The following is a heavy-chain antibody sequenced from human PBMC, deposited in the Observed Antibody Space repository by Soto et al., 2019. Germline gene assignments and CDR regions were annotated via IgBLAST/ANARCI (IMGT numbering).Heavy chain of an antibody. CDR3: ERDRRFLEWLLSGY. J-gene: IGHJ4*02. Sequence: GGSLRLSCAASGFTFSSYWMSWVRQAPGKGLEWVANIKQDGSEKYYVDSVKGRFTISRDNAKNSLYLQMNSLRAEDTAVYYCERDRRFLEWLLSGYLGQGTLVTVSS. CDR1: GFTFSSYW. D-gene: IGHD3-3*01. CDR2: IKQDGSEK. V-gene: IGHV3-7*03.